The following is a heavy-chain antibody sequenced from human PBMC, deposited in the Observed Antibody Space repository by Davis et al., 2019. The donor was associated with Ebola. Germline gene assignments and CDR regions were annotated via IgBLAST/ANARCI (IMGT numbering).Heavy chain of an antibody. CDR1: GFTVSTNY. J-gene: IGHJ4*02. CDR2: IYSGGTT. D-gene: IGHD4-11*01. V-gene: IGHV3-53*01. Sequence: PGGSLRLSCAVSGFTVSTNYMSWVRQAPGKGLEWVSAIYSGGTTYYADSVKGRFIISRDNSKNTLYLQMNSLRAEDTAVYYCARDRTYSNSNLWGQGTLVTVSS. CDR3: ARDRTYSNSNL.